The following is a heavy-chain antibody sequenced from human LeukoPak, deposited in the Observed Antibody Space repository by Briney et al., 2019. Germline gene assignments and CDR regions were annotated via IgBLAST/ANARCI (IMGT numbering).Heavy chain of an antibody. Sequence: GSLRLSCAASGFTFSSYSMNWVRQAPGKGLEWVSSISSSSSYIYYADSVKGRFTISRDNAKTSLYLQMNSLRAEDTAVYYCARGYCSSTSCYSYWGQGTLVTVSS. CDR2: ISSSSSYI. CDR3: ARGYCSSTSCYSY. CDR1: GFTFSSYS. J-gene: IGHJ4*02. D-gene: IGHD2-2*01. V-gene: IGHV3-21*01.